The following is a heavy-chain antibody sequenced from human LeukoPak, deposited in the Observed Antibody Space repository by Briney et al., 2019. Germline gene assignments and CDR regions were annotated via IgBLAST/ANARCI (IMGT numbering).Heavy chain of an antibody. V-gene: IGHV1-69*06. CDR1: GGTLSIYA. CDR3: ATEVVPAATGEDDAFDI. J-gene: IGHJ3*02. Sequence: VASVSLSSAASGGTLSIYAISWVRHAPGRGLEWVGGIITIFGTANYAQKFQGRVTITADKSTSTAYLELSSLRSEDTAVYCCATEVVPAATGEDDAFDIWGQGTMVTVSS. D-gene: IGHD2-2*01. CDR2: IITIFGTA.